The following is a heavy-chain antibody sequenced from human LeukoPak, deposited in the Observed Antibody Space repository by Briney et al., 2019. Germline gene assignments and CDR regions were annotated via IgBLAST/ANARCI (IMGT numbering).Heavy chain of an antibody. CDR3: ARVRSYNWNYGVYAFDI. J-gene: IGHJ3*02. V-gene: IGHV4-61*02. CDR2: IYTSGST. D-gene: IGHD1-7*01. CDR1: GGSISSGSYY. Sequence: SETLSLTCTVSGGSISSGSYYWSWIRQPAGKGLEWIGRIYTSGSTNYNPSLKSRVTISVDTSKNQFSLKLSSVTAADTAVYYCARVRSYNWNYGVYAFDIWGQGTMVTVSS.